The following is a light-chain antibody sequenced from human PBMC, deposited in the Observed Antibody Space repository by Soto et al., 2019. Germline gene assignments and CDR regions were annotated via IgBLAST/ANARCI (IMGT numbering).Light chain of an antibody. CDR1: SSDVGGYNY. CDR3: SSYTSSRTPYV. J-gene: IGLJ1*01. V-gene: IGLV2-14*01. CDR2: EVS. Sequence: QSALTQPASVSGSPGQSITISCTGTSSDVGGYNYVSWYQQHPGKAPKLMIYEVSNRPSGVSNRFSGSKSCNTASLTISGPQAEDEADYYGSSYTSSRTPYVYGTGTKLTVL.